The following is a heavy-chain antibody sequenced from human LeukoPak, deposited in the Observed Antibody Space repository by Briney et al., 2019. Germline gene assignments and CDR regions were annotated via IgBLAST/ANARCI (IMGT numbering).Heavy chain of an antibody. J-gene: IGHJ3*02. CDR2: IYYSGYT. CDR3: ARDGRAGTAMVNAFDI. Sequence: SETLSLTCTVSGGSISSSSYYWGWIRQPPGKGLEWIGSIYYSGYTYYNPSLESRVTISVDTSKNQFSLKLSSVTAADTAVYYCARDGRAGTAMVNAFDIWGQGTMVTVSS. CDR1: GGSISSSSYY. D-gene: IGHD5-18*01. V-gene: IGHV4-39*07.